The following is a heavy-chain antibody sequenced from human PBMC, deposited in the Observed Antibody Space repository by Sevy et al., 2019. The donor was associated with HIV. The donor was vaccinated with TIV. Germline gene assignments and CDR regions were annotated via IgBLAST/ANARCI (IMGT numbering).Heavy chain of an antibody. CDR3: ASGLAESVDF. J-gene: IGHJ4*02. D-gene: IGHD6-13*01. CDR1: GGTFSSSA. Sequence: ASVKVSCKASGGTFSSSAISWVRQAPGQGLEWMGEIFPIFGTAKYAQTFQGRVTISADESTSTAYMELSSLRSEDTAVYFCASGLAESVDFWGQGTLVTVSS. V-gene: IGHV1-69*13. CDR2: IFPIFGTA.